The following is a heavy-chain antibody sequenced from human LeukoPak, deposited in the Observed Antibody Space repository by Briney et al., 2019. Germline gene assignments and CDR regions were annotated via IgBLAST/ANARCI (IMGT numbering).Heavy chain of an antibody. CDR2: ISAYNGNT. D-gene: IGHD3-22*01. Sequence: ASVKVSCKASGYTFTSYGISWVRQAPGQGLEWMGWISAYNGNTNYAQKLQGRVTMTTDTSTSTAYMELRSLRSDDTTLNYCATVRYYYDSSGWNYFDYWGQGTLVTVSS. CDR3: ATVRYYYDSSGWNYFDY. V-gene: IGHV1-18*01. CDR1: GYTFTSYG. J-gene: IGHJ4*02.